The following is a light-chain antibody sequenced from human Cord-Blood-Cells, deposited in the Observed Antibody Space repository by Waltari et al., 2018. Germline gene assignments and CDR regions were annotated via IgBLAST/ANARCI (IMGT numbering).Light chain of an antibody. Sequence: EIVLTQSPATLSLSPGESATLSCRASQSVSSYLAWYQQKTGQAPRLLIYDASNRATGIPARFSGSGSGTDFTLTISSLEPEDFAVYYCQQRSNWITCGQGTRLEIK. J-gene: IGKJ5*01. CDR3: QQRSNWIT. V-gene: IGKV3-11*01. CDR1: QSVSSY. CDR2: DAS.